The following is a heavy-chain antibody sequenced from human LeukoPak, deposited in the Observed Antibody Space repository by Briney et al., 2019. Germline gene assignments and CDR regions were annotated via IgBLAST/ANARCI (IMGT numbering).Heavy chain of an antibody. CDR2: IFGGGGT. CDR1: GFTVSTNY. V-gene: IGHV3-66*01. CDR3: ASLRGMYV. J-gene: IGHJ6*02. Sequence: GSLRLSCAASGFTVSTNYMSWVGRAPGKGLEWVSVIFGGGGTSYADSVEGRFTVSRDNSKNTLYLQMNSLRAEDTAVYYCASLRGMYVWGQGTTVTVSS.